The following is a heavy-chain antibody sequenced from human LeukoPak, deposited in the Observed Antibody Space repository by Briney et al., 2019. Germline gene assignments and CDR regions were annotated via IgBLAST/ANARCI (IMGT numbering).Heavy chain of an antibody. V-gene: IGHV3-23*01. J-gene: IGHJ4*02. CDR2: VSDGGRST. CDR3: AKESQLRNFDY. Sequence: GGSLRLSCAASGFTFSSYGMHWVRQAPGKGLEWVTAVSDGGRSTYYADSVKGRFTVSRDNSKNTLYLQMNSLRAEDTAVYYCAKESQLRNFDYWGQGTLVTVSS. CDR1: GFTFSSYG.